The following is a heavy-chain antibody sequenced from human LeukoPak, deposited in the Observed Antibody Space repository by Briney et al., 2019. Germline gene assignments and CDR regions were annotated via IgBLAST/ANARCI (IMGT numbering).Heavy chain of an antibody. CDR2: IRYDGSNK. J-gene: IGHJ4*02. Sequence: GRSLRLSCAAPGFTFSSYGMHWVRQAPGKGLEWVAVIRYDGSNKYYADSVKGRFTISRDNSKNTLYLQMNSLRAEDTAVYYCARLGSGLRYFDCWGQGTLVTVSS. CDR3: ARLGSGLRYFDC. V-gene: IGHV3-33*01. D-gene: IGHD3-9*01. CDR1: GFTFSSYG.